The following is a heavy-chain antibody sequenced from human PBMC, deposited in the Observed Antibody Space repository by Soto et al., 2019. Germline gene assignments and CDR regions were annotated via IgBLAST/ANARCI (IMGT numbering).Heavy chain of an antibody. CDR2: IIPIFGTA. J-gene: IGHJ6*02. CDR3: ARVGNYYGSTQVLYRMDV. D-gene: IGHD3-10*01. V-gene: IGHV1-69*12. Sequence: QVQLVQSGAEVKKPGSSVTVSCKASGGTFSSYAISWVRQAPGQGLEWMGGIIPIFGTADYAQKFQGRGKITADASTSTVYMELSSLRSVDTGVYYGARVGNYYGSTQVLYRMDVWCQGTKVTVSS. CDR1: GGTFSSYA.